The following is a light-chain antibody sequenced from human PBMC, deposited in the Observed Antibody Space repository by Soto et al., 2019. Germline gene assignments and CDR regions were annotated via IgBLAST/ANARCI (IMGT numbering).Light chain of an antibody. CDR2: DVS. CDR1: SSDVGAYNS. Sequence: QSALTQPRSVSGSPGQSVTISCTGTSSDVGAYNSVSWYQQHPGQAPQPIIYDVSKRPSGVPDRISASKSGNTASLTISGLQAEDEAEYYCLSYAGSYIYVFGTGTKLTVL. CDR3: LSYAGSYIYV. J-gene: IGLJ1*01. V-gene: IGLV2-11*01.